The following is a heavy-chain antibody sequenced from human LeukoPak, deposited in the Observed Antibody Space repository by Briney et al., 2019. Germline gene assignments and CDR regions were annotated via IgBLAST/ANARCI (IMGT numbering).Heavy chain of an antibody. CDR3: ARGSGRFLEWLEYYYYGMDV. D-gene: IGHD3-3*01. CDR2: ISAYNGNT. Sequence: ASVKVSCKASGYTFTSYGISWVRPAPGQGLEWMGWISAYNGNTNYAQKLQGRVTMTTDTSTSTAYMELRSLRSDDTAVYYCARGSGRFLEWLEYYYYGMDVWGQGTTVTVSS. CDR1: GYTFTSYG. J-gene: IGHJ6*02. V-gene: IGHV1-18*01.